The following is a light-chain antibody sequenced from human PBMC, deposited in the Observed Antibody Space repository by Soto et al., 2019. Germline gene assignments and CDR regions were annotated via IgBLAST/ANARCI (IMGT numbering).Light chain of an antibody. Sequence: EIVLTQSPGALSLSPGERATLSCRASQSVSSSYLAWYQQKPGQAPRLLIYGASSRATGIPARSSGSGSGTDFTLTISSLEPEDFAVYYCQQRSNWPLTFGGGTKVDIK. CDR2: GAS. V-gene: IGKV3D-20*02. CDR1: QSVSSSY. CDR3: QQRSNWPLT. J-gene: IGKJ4*01.